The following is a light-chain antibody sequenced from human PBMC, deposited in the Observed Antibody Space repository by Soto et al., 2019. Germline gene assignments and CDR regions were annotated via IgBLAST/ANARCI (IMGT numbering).Light chain of an antibody. Sequence: DVVMTQSPLSLPVTLGQPASISCRSNQSLVHSDGIAYFSWFQQRPGRSPRRXIYKVSNRESGVPARFSGSGAGTDFARKISRVEAEDVGVDYCMQGTHWPITFGQGTRLEIK. CDR3: MQGTHWPIT. CDR2: KVS. J-gene: IGKJ5*01. CDR1: QSLVHSDGIAY. V-gene: IGKV2-30*02.